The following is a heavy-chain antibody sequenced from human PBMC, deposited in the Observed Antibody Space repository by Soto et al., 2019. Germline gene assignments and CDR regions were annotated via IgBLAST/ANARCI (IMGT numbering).Heavy chain of an antibody. J-gene: IGHJ4*02. CDR3: ARDRSNYMDY. Sequence: GGPLRLSFAASGFTFSSYGMHWVRQAPGKGLEWVAVIWYDGSNKYYADPVKGRFTISRDNSKNTLYLQMNSLRAEDTAVYYCARDRSNYMDYWGQGTLVTVSS. CDR1: GFTFSSYG. D-gene: IGHD3-10*01. V-gene: IGHV3-33*01. CDR2: IWYDGSNK.